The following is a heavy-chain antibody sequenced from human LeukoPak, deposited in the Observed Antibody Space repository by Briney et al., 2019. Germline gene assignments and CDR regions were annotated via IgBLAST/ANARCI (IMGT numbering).Heavy chain of an antibody. D-gene: IGHD3-10*01. CDR1: GFTFSVYG. J-gene: IGHJ4*02. Sequence: GGSLRLSCAASGFTFSVYGMHWVRQAPGKGLECGSFIRYDGSNKYYIESVKGGYTVSGENFNNTLYVQMNSLRVEDTAVYYCATQFGSVTLANEYDYWGQGSLVTVSS. CDR3: ATQFGSVTLANEYDY. CDR2: IRYDGSNK. V-gene: IGHV3-30*02.